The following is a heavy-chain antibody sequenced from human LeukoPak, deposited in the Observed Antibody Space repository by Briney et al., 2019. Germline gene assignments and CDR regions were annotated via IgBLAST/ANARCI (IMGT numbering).Heavy chain of an antibody. V-gene: IGHV3-11*03. CDR1: GFMISNYW. CDR2: IGYGTTHT. Sequence: GGSLRLSCGASGFMISNYWMSWIRQAPGKGLEWVSYIGYGTTHTNYADSVKGRFTISRDNAKNSLSLQMNSLRDDDAAVYYCSRKLKDSGDFYDAFDIWGRGTMVTVSS. J-gene: IGHJ3*02. D-gene: IGHD2-21*01. CDR3: SRKLKDSGDFYDAFDI.